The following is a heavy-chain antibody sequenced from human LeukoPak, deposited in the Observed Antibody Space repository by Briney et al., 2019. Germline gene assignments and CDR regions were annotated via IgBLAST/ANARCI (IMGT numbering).Heavy chain of an antibody. CDR1: GYTFTSYG. J-gene: IGHJ4*02. V-gene: IGHV1-18*01. Sequence: ASVKVSCKASGYTFTSYGISWVRQAPGQGLEWMGWISAYNGNTNYAQKFQGRVTMTEDTSTDTAYMELSSLRSEDTAVYYCATRSYGGTEYYFDYWGQGTLVTVSS. CDR3: ATRSYGGTEYYFDY. D-gene: IGHD4-23*01. CDR2: ISAYNGNT.